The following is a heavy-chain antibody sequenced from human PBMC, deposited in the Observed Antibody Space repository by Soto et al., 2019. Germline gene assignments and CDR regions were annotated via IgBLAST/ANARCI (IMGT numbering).Heavy chain of an antibody. D-gene: IGHD2-8*01. Sequence: SVSNAWMNWVRQAPGKGLEWVGRIKSKTDGGTTDYAAPVKGRFTISRDDSKNTLYLQMNSLKTEDTAVYYCTTPPRRVMAKDDYRGQGTLVTVSS. V-gene: IGHV3-15*07. J-gene: IGHJ4*02. CDR1: SVSNAW. CDR2: IKSKTDGGTT. CDR3: TTPPRRVMAKDDY.